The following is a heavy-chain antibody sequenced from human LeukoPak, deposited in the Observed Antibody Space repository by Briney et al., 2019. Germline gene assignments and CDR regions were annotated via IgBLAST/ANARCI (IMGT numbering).Heavy chain of an antibody. V-gene: IGHV3-7*03. CDR3: AKAAQIWFGEAGRDYYFDY. J-gene: IGHJ4*02. CDR2: INDDGSDA. Sequence: PGGSLRLSCAASGFTFSSYWMTWVRQAPGKGLEWVANINDDGSDANYVDSVKGRFTVSRDNAKNSLYLQLNSLRAEDTALYYCAKAAQIWFGEAGRDYYFDYWGQGTLVTVSS. CDR1: GFTFSSYW. D-gene: IGHD3-10*01.